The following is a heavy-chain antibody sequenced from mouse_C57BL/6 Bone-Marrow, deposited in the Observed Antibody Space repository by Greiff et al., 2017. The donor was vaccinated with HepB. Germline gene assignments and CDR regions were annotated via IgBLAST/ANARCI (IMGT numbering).Heavy chain of an antibody. V-gene: IGHV1-15*01. Sequence: QLQQSGAELVRPGASVTLSCKASGYTFTDYEMHWVKQTPLHGLEWIGAIDPETGGTAYNQKFKGKAILTADKSSSPAYLEFHSLTSEDSAVYYCKYMITTRYYFDYWGQGTTLTVSS. CDR1: GYTFTDYE. D-gene: IGHD2-4*01. CDR3: KYMITTRYYFDY. CDR2: IDPETGGT. J-gene: IGHJ2*01.